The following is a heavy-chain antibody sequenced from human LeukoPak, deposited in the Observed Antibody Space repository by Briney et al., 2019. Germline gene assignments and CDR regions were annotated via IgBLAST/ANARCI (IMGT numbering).Heavy chain of an antibody. CDR1: GFAFSGSA. V-gene: IGHV3-73*01. D-gene: IGHD6-19*01. CDR3: TRHAPVATLEGFDY. Sequence: GGSLRLSCAASGFAFSGSAMHWVRQASGKGLELVGRIRSKANSYATAYAASVKGRFTISRDDSKNTAYLQMNSLKTEDTAVYYCTRHAPVATLEGFDYWGQGTLVTVSS. CDR2: IRSKANSYAT. J-gene: IGHJ4*02.